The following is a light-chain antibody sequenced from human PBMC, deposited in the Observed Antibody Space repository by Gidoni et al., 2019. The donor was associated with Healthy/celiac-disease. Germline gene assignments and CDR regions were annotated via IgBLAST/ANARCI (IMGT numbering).Light chain of an antibody. V-gene: IGKV3-15*01. CDR2: GAS. CDR1: QSFSSN. CDR3: QQYNNWPRVFT. J-gene: IGKJ3*01. Sequence: DIVMPQSPATLSVSPGERTTLPCRASQSFSSNLAWYQQKPGQAPRLLIYGASTRATGIPARVSGSGSGTEFTLTISSLQSEDFAVDYCQQYNNWPRVFTFGPGTKVDIK.